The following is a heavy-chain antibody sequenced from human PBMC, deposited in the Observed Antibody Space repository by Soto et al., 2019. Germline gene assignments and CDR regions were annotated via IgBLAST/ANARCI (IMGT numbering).Heavy chain of an antibody. Sequence: SETLSLTCAVYGGSFSGYYWSWIRQPPGKGLEWIGEINHSGSTNYNPSLKSRVTISVDTSKNQFSLKLCSVTAADTAVYYCARAPGGNLDYWGQGTLVTVSS. J-gene: IGHJ4*02. V-gene: IGHV4-34*01. CDR1: GGSFSGYY. D-gene: IGHD2-15*01. CDR3: ARAPGGNLDY. CDR2: INHSGST.